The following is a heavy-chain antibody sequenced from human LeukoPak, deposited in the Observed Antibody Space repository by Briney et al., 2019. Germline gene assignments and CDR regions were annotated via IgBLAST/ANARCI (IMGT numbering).Heavy chain of an antibody. Sequence: GGSLRLSCAASRFTFSRFAMHWVRQAPGKGLGWVAAISYDGSNKYYADSVKGRSTISRDNSKNTMYLQMNTLRAEDTALYYCARDSGRAYCSSTSCYGDFDYWGQGTLVTVSS. D-gene: IGHD2-2*01. CDR2: ISYDGSNK. CDR3: ARDSGRAYCSSTSCYGDFDY. CDR1: RFTFSRFA. J-gene: IGHJ4*02. V-gene: IGHV3-30*04.